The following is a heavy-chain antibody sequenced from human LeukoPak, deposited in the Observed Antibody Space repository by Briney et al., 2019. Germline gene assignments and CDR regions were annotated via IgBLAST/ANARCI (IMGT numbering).Heavy chain of an antibody. Sequence: SETLSLTCTVSGGSISSYYWSWIRQPPGKGLEWIGYIYYSGSTNYNPSLKSRATISVDTSKNQFSLKLSSVTAADTAVYYCAALAVAGTMDWFDPWGQGTLVTVSS. CDR2: IYYSGST. CDR3: AALAVAGTMDWFDP. CDR1: GGSISSYY. V-gene: IGHV4-59*01. D-gene: IGHD6-19*01. J-gene: IGHJ5*02.